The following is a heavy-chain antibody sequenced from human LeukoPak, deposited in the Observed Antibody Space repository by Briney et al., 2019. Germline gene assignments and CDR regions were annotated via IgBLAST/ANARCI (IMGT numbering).Heavy chain of an antibody. CDR1: GASISSYY. D-gene: IGHD2-21*01. CDR2: IYISGST. V-gene: IGHV4-4*07. J-gene: IGHJ6*02. CDR3: ASLWGDYYYGMDV. Sequence: PSETLSLTCTVSGASISSYYWSWIRQPAGKGLEWIGRIYISGSTKYNPSLKSRVTMSVDTSKNQFSLKLSSVTAADTAVYYCASLWGDYYYGMDVWGQGTTVTVSS.